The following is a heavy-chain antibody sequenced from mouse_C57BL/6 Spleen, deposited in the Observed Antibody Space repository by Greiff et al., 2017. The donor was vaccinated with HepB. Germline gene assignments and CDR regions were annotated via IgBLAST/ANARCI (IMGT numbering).Heavy chain of an antibody. Sequence: QVQLQQSGTELVKPGASVKLSCKASGYTFTSYWMHWVKQRPGQGLEWIGNINPSNGGTNYNEKFKSKATLTVDKSSSTAYMQLSSLTSEDSAVYYCAREARTGTRAMDYWGQGTSVTVSS. CDR1: GYTFTSYW. J-gene: IGHJ4*01. CDR3: AREARTGTRAMDY. CDR2: INPSNGGT. D-gene: IGHD4-1*01. V-gene: IGHV1-53*01.